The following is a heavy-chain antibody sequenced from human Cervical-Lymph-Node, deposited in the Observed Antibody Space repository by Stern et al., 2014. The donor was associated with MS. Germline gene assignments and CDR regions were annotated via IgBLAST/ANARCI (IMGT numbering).Heavy chain of an antibody. Sequence: QVQLVQSGAEVKKPGASVKVSCKASGYIFSRFGISWLRQAPGQGLEWMGWISGNSGATNYAQKFQGRVTMTTDTSTSAAYMELRSLKSDDTAVYYCARGANWFDPWGQGTLVTVSS. D-gene: IGHD3-16*01. V-gene: IGHV1-18*01. CDR2: ISGNSGAT. CDR1: GYIFSRFG. J-gene: IGHJ5*02. CDR3: ARGANWFDP.